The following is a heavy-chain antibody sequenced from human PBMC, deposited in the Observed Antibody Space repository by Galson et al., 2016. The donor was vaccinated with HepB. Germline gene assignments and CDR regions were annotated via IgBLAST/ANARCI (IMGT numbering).Heavy chain of an antibody. V-gene: IGHV4-59*01. Sequence: LSLTCTVPDGSISSYYWSWIRQPPGKGLEWIGYIYYTGSTNYNPSLKSRLTISVGPSRNQFSLRLSSVTAADTAIYYCARMRGLILGIDSWGPGTLVTVSS. D-gene: IGHD3-10*01. CDR1: DGSISSYY. CDR2: IYYTGST. CDR3: ARMRGLILGIDS. J-gene: IGHJ5*01.